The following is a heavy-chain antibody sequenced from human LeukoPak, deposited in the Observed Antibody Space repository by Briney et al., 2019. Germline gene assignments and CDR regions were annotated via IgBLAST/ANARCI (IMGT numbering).Heavy chain of an antibody. D-gene: IGHD3-22*01. V-gene: IGHV3-7*03. Sequence: GGSLRLSCAASGFTFSTHWMSWVRQAPGKGLEWVANIKQDESEKYYVDSVKGRFTISRDNAKNSLYLQMNSLRTEDTAVHYCAKHRTPFYHDSSGYYIFEWGQGTLVTVSS. CDR2: IKQDESEK. CDR3: AKHRTPFYHDSSGYYIFE. J-gene: IGHJ4*02. CDR1: GFTFSTHW.